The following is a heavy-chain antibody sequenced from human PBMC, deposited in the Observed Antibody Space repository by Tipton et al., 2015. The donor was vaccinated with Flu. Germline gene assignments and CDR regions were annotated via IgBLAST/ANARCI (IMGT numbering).Heavy chain of an antibody. CDR3: ARREYSNYVSDAKNWFHS. D-gene: IGHD6-6*01. Sequence: TLSLTCSVSGSSIGGSCCWGWIRQPPRKGLQWIGNICPGSMYYNPSLKSRPTLSLDTSRIQFSLRLTSVTAADTAAYYCARREYSNYVSDAKNWFHSWGRGTLVTVSS. CDR2: ICPGSM. CDR1: GSSIGGSCC. V-gene: IGHV4-38-2*01. J-gene: IGHJ5*01.